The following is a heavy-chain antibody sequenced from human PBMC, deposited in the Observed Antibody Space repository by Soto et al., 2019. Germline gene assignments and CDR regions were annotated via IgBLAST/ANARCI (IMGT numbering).Heavy chain of an antibody. V-gene: IGHV1-8*01. CDR2: MNPNSGNT. J-gene: IGHJ5*02. D-gene: IGHD3-3*01. Sequence: PSVKVSCKASGYTFTSYDINWVRQATGQGLEWMGWMNPNSGNTGYAQKFQGRVTMTRNTSISTAYMELSSLRSEDTAVYYCARVLYYDFWSGYNWFDPWGQGTLVTVS. CDR3: ARVLYYDFWSGYNWFDP. CDR1: GYTFTSYD.